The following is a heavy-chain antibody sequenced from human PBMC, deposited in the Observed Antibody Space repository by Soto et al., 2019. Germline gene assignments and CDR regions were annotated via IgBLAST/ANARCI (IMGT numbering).Heavy chain of an antibody. D-gene: IGHD3-22*01. CDR3: TRLGGYYQAFDS. V-gene: IGHV4-59*01. CDR1: GGSISSYY. Sequence: PSETLSLTCTVSGGSISSYYWSWIRQPPGKGLEWIGYIYYSGSTNYNPSLKSRVTISVDTTKNKFSLKLSSVTAADTAGYYCTRLGGYYQAFDSWGQGTLVTVSS. CDR2: IYYSGST. J-gene: IGHJ4*02.